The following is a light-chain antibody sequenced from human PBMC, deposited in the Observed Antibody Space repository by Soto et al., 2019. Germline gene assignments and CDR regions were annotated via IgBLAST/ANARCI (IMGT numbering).Light chain of an antibody. J-gene: IGLJ2*01. CDR1: SGHSNYV. V-gene: IGLV4-69*01. CDR3: QTWDTGIRV. CDR2: LNSDGSH. Sequence: QPVLTQSPSASASLGASVKLTCTLSSGHSNYVIAWHQQQPEKGPRYLRKLNSDGSHSKGDGIPDRFSGSSSGAERYLTISSLQSEDEADYYCQTWDTGIRVFGGGTKLTVL.